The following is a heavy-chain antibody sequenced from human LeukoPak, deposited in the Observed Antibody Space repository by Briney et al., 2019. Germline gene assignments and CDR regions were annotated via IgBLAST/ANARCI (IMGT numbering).Heavy chain of an antibody. CDR3: ARPREGPFDY. CDR1: GFTFSSYG. V-gene: IGHV3-30*03. CDR2: ISYDGSNK. J-gene: IGHJ4*02. Sequence: GGSLRLSCAASGFTFSSYGMHWVRQAPGKGLEWVAVISYDGSNKYYADSVKGRFTISRDNAKNTLYLQMNSLRAEDTAVYYCARPREGPFDYWGQGTLVTVSS.